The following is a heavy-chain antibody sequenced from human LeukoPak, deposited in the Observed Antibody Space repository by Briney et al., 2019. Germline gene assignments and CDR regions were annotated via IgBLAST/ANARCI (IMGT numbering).Heavy chain of an antibody. V-gene: IGHV3-21*01. Sequence: GGSLRLSCAASGFTFSSYSMNWVRQAPGKGLEWVSSISSSSSYIYYADSVKGRFTISRDNAKNSLYLQMNSLRADDTAVYYCASAYSGSYYFDYWGQGTLVTVSS. D-gene: IGHD1-26*01. J-gene: IGHJ4*02. CDR1: GFTFSSYS. CDR2: ISSSSSYI. CDR3: ASAYSGSYYFDY.